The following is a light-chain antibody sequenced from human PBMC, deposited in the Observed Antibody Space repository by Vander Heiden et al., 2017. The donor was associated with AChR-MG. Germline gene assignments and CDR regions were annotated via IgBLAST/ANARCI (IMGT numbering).Light chain of an antibody. CDR3: QQYNSYPYV. Sequence: DIQMTQSPSTLSASVGDRVTIPCRASQSISYWLAWYQHKPGKAPTALIYQASSLQSGVPPRFSGSGSGTEFTLTISSLQPDDFATYYCQQYNSYPYVFGQGTTLEIK. CDR2: QAS. CDR1: QSISYW. V-gene: IGKV1-5*03. J-gene: IGKJ2*01.